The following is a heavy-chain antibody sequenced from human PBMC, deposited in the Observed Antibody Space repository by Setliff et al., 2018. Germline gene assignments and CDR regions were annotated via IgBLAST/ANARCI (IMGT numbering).Heavy chain of an antibody. V-gene: IGHV4-31*03. CDR3: ARDPLTTNRRRAFDI. D-gene: IGHD4-17*01. CDR1: GDSISSGSYY. CDR2: IFHSGST. Sequence: LSLTCTVSGDSISSGSYYWNWIRQHPEKGLEWLGYIFHSGSTYYNPSLKSRVTISVDTSKNQFSLKLSSVTAADTAVYYCARDPLTTNRRRAFDIWGQGTMVTVSS. J-gene: IGHJ3*02.